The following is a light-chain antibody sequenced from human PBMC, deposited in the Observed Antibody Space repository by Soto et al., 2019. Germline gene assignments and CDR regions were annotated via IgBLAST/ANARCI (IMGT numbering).Light chain of an antibody. CDR3: QKYNSYSQK. CDR2: KAS. Sequence: DIQMTQAPSSLSGSVGDIVTITCRASQTISSWLAWYQQKPGKAPKLLIYKASTLKSGVPSRFSGSGSGTEFTLTISSLQPDDFATYYCQKYNSYSQKFGQGTKVDIK. CDR1: QTISSW. V-gene: IGKV1-5*03. J-gene: IGKJ1*01.